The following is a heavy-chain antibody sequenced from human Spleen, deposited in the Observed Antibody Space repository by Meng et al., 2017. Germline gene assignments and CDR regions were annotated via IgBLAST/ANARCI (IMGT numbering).Heavy chain of an antibody. CDR3: ARVLPRGDSSGSDY. Sequence: ASVKVSCKASGYTFTSYAMHWVRQAPGQRLEWMGWINAGNGNTKYSQKFQGRVTITRDTSASTAYMELSSLRSDDTAVYYCARVLPRGDSSGSDYWGQGTLVTVSS. V-gene: IGHV1-3*01. D-gene: IGHD3-22*01. CDR1: GYTFTSYA. CDR2: INAGNGNT. J-gene: IGHJ4*02.